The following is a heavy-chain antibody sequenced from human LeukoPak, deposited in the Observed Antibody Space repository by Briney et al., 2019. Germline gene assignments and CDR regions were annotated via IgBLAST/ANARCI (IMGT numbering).Heavy chain of an antibody. D-gene: IGHD2-2*02. V-gene: IGHV1-8*03. CDR1: GYTFTSYD. J-gene: IGHJ6*03. CDR3: ARGGYCSSTSCYTGYMDV. CDR2: MNPNSGNT. Sequence: ASVKVSCKASGYTFTSYDINWVRQATGQGLEWMGWMNPNSGNTGYAQKFQGRVTITRNTSISTAYMELSSLRSEDTAVYYCARGGYCSSTSCYTGYMDVWGKGTTVTVSS.